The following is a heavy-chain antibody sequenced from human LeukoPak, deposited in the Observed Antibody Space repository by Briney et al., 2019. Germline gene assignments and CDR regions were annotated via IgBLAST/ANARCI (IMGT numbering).Heavy chain of an antibody. V-gene: IGHV3-23*01. J-gene: IGHJ4*02. CDR3: AKDARPYGSGSYFFDY. CDR1: GFTISSYA. Sequence: GGSLRLSCAASGFTISSYAMSWVRQAPGKGLAWVSPISGSGGSTYYADSVKGRFTISRDNSKNTLYLQMNSLRAEDTAVYYCAKDARPYGSGSYFFDYWGQGTLVTVSS. D-gene: IGHD3-10*01. CDR2: ISGSGGST.